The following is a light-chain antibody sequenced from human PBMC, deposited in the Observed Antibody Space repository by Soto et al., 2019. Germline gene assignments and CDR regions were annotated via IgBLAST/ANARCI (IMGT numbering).Light chain of an antibody. V-gene: IGLV2-18*02. CDR1: SSDVGSYNR. CDR2: EVS. Sequence: QSALTQPPSVSGSPGQSVTISCTGTSSDVGSYNRVSWYQQPPGTAPKLMIYEVSNRPSGVPDRISGSKSGNTASLTISGLXXXXXADYYCSSFTSSSTLVFGGGTKVTVL. CDR3: SSFTSSSTLV. J-gene: IGLJ2*01.